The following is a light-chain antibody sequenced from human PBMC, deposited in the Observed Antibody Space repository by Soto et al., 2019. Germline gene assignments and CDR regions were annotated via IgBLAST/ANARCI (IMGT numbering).Light chain of an antibody. V-gene: IGKV3-20*01. CDR2: GAS. CDR1: QSVGSNY. J-gene: IGKJ5*01. Sequence: EVVLTQSPGTLSLSPGERGTLSCRASQSVGSNYLAWYQQRPGQPPRLLISGASSRATDTPDRFSGSGSGTDFTLTIAGLEPADSAVYYCQQYSSSPITFGQGTRLEIK. CDR3: QQYSSSPIT.